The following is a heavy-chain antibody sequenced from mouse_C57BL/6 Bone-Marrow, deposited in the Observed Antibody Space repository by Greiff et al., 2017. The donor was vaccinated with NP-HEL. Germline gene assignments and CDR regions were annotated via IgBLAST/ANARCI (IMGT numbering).Heavy chain of an antibody. CDR1: GYTFTSYW. CDR3: ARWGYYGSIYYFDY. J-gene: IGHJ2*01. V-gene: IGHV1-64*01. D-gene: IGHD1-1*01. Sequence: QVQLQQSGAELVKPGASVKLSCKASGYTFTSYWMHWVKQRPGQGLEWIGMIHPNSGSTNYNEKFKSKATLTVDKSSSTAYMQLSSLTSEDSAVYYCARWGYYGSIYYFDYWGQGTTLTVSS. CDR2: IHPNSGST.